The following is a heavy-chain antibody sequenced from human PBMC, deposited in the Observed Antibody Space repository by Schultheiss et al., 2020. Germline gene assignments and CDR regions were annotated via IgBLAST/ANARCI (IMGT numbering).Heavy chain of an antibody. V-gene: IGHV3-21*04. CDR2: ISSSSSYI. CDR1: GFTFTNYW. CDR3: ARDTTVAGHGTCDY. Sequence: GGSLRLSCAASGFTFTNYWMAWVRQAPGKGLEWVSSISSSSSYIYYADSVKGRFTISRDNAKNSLYLQMNSLRDEDTAVYYCARDTTVAGHGTCDYWGQGTLVNVSS. J-gene: IGHJ4*02. D-gene: IGHD6-19*01.